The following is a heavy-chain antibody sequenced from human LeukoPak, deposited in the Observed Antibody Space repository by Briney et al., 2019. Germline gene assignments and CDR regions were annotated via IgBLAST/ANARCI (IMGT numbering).Heavy chain of an antibody. CDR1: GFTFSSYS. Sequence: GGSLRLFCAASGFTFSSYSMNWVRQAPGKGLEWVSYISSSSSTIYYADSVKGRFTISRDNSKNTLYLQMNSLRAEDTAVYYCARASMVRGQGAFDIWGQGTMVTVSS. CDR2: ISSSSSTI. CDR3: ARASMVRGQGAFDI. V-gene: IGHV3-48*01. J-gene: IGHJ3*02. D-gene: IGHD3-10*01.